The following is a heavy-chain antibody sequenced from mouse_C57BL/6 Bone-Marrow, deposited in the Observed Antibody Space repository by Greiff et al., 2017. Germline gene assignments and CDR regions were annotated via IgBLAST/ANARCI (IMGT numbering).Heavy chain of an antibody. CDR3: ASLYGSRGNYAMDY. D-gene: IGHD1-1*01. Sequence: EVHLVESGGGLVQPGGSLSLSCAASGFTFTDYYMNWVRQPPGKALEWLGFIRNKANGYTTEYSASVKGRFTISRDNSQSILYLQMNALRAEDSATYYCASLYGSRGNYAMDYWGQGTSVTVSS. V-gene: IGHV7-3*01. CDR1: GFTFTDYY. CDR2: IRNKANGYTT. J-gene: IGHJ4*01.